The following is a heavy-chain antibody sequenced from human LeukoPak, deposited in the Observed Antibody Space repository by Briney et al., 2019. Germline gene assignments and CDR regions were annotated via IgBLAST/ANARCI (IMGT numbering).Heavy chain of an antibody. J-gene: IGHJ3*02. Sequence: GGSLRLSCAASGFTFSNAWMSWVRQAPGKGLEWVGRIKSKTDGGTTDYAAPVKGRFTISRDDSKNALYLQMNSLKTEDTAVYYCTIPYGIAAVQPDAFDIWGQGTMVTVSS. V-gene: IGHV3-15*01. D-gene: IGHD6-13*01. CDR3: TIPYGIAAVQPDAFDI. CDR2: IKSKTDGGTT. CDR1: GFTFSNAW.